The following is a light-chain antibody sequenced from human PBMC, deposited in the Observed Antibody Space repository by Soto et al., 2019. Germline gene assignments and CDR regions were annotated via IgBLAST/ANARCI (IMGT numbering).Light chain of an antibody. CDR2: GAS. Sequence: EIVLTQSPGTLSLSPGERATLSCRASQSVSSSYLAWYQQKQGQAPRLLVYGASSRAPGIPDRFSGSGSGTDFTLTISRLEPEDFAVYYCQQYGSSPTFGQGTKVEIK. CDR3: QQYGSSPT. V-gene: IGKV3-20*01. CDR1: QSVSSSY. J-gene: IGKJ1*01.